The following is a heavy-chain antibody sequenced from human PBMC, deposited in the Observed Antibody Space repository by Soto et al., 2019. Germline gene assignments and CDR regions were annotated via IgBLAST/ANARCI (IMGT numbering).Heavy chain of an antibody. CDR3: AKEGDLIGYNYGSCFDY. Sequence: XESLRLSCAASGFTFSSYSMSWVRQAPGKGLEWVSAITGSGGSTCYADSVKGRFTISRDNSKNTLYLQMNSLRAEDTAVYYCAKEGDLIGYNYGSCFDYWGQGTLVTVSS. V-gene: IGHV3-23*01. CDR2: ITGSGGST. D-gene: IGHD5-18*01. J-gene: IGHJ4*02. CDR1: GFTFSSYS.